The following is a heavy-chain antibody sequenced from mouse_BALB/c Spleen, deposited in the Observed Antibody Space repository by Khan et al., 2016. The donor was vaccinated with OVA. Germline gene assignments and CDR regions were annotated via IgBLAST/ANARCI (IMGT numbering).Heavy chain of an antibody. D-gene: IGHD2-4*01. CDR3: TKMIWSYYYALDY. CDR1: GFSLTDYG. J-gene: IGHJ4*01. Sequence: QVQLKQSGPGLVAPSQSLSITCTVSGFSLTDYGVSWIRQPPGKGLEWLGVIWGGGSTYYNSALKSRLSISKDNSKSHVFLKMSSLQTDDTAKYYCTKMIWSYYYALDYWGQGTSVTVSS. CDR2: IWGGGST. V-gene: IGHV2-6-5*01.